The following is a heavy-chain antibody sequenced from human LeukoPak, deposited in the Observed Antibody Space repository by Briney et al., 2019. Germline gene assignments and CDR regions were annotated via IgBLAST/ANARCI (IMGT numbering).Heavy chain of an antibody. J-gene: IGHJ4*02. CDR1: GYSFTNYW. CDR2: IDPSDSYT. Sequence: ESRRISCMGSGYSFTNYWISWVRQMPGKGLEWVGRIDPSDSYTSYSPSFQGHGTISADKFISTAYLQWSSLKASDTAMYYCARRSAHLNHVDYWGQGTLVTVSS. CDR3: ARRSAHLNHVDY. D-gene: IGHD1-14*01. V-gene: IGHV5-10-1*01.